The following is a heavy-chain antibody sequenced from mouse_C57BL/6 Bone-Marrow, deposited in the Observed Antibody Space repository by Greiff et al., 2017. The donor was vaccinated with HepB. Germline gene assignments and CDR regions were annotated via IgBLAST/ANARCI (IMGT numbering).Heavy chain of an antibody. J-gene: IGHJ4*01. V-gene: IGHV1-50*01. CDR3: ARSRRYAMDY. CDR2: IDPSDSYT. CDR1: GYTFTSYW. Sequence: QVQLQQPGAELVMPGASVKLSCKASGYTFTSYWMQWVKQRPGQGLEWIGEIDPSDSYTNYNQKFKGKATLTVDTSSSTAYMQLSSLTSEDSAVYYCARSRRYAMDYWGQGTSVTVSS.